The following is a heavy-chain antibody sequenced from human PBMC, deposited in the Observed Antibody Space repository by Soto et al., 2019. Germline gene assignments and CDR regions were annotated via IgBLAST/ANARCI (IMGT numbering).Heavy chain of an antibody. CDR3: AREGGYCSSTTCYVYPFDY. CDR2: IRSSNYI. D-gene: IGHD2-2*01. J-gene: IGHJ4*02. Sequence: GGSLRLSCAASGFTFSSYNMNWVRQAPGKALEWVSSIRSSNYIYYADSVKGRFTISRDNAKNSLYLQMNSLRAEDTAVYYCAREGGYCSSTTCYVYPFDYWGRGTLVTVSS. CDR1: GFTFSSYN. V-gene: IGHV3-21*01.